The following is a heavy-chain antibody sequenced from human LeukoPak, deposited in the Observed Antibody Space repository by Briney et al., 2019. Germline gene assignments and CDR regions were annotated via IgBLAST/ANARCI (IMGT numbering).Heavy chain of an antibody. D-gene: IGHD3-16*02. CDR2: IKQGGSGK. CDR1: GFTFSSYW. J-gene: IGHJ4*02. V-gene: IGHV3-7*01. Sequence: PGGSLRLSCAASGFTFSSYWMSWVRQAPGKGLEWVANIKQGGSGKYYVDSVKGRFTISRDNAKNSLYLQRNSLRAEDTAVYYCARADYDYVWGSYRQYYFDYWGQGTLVTVSS. CDR3: ARADYDYVWGSYRQYYFDY.